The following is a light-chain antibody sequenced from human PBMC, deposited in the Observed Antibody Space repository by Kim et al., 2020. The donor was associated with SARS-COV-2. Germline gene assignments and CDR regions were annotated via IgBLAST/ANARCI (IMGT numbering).Light chain of an antibody. CDR1: QSVSRY. V-gene: IGKV3-11*01. CDR2: DAS. CDR3: QQRSNWLT. Sequence: EIVLTQSPTTLSLSPGERATLSCRASQSVSRYLAWYQQKPGQAPRLLIYDASNRATGIPARFSGSGSGTDFTLTISSLEPEDFAVYYCQQRSNWLTFGGGTKLEI. J-gene: IGKJ4*01.